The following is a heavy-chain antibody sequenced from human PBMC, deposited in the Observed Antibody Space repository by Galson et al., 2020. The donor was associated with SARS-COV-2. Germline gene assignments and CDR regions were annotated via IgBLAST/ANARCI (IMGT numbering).Heavy chain of an antibody. D-gene: IGHD3-9*01. J-gene: IGHJ4*02. CDR2: IKSKTDGGTT. Sequence: GESLKISCAASGFTFSNAWMSWVRQAPGKGLEWVARIKSKTDGGTTDYAAPVKGRFTISRDDSKNTLYLQMNSLKTEDTAVYYCTTDSMRRYYDILTGYYYLDYWGQGTLVTVSS. CDR3: TTDSMRRYYDILTGYYYLDY. CDR1: GFTFSNAW. V-gene: IGHV3-15*01.